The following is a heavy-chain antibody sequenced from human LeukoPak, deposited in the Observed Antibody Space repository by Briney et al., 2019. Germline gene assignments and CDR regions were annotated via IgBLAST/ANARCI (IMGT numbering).Heavy chain of an antibody. D-gene: IGHD3-3*01. V-gene: IGHV1-18*01. CDR2: ISAYNGNT. Sequence: ASVKVSCKASGYTFTSYGISWVRQAPGQGLEWMGWISAYNGNTNYAQKLQGRVTMTTDTSTSTAYMELRSLRSDDTAVYYCARDYDFWSGSLSAFDIWGQGTMLTVSS. CDR3: ARDYDFWSGSLSAFDI. J-gene: IGHJ3*02. CDR1: GYTFTSYG.